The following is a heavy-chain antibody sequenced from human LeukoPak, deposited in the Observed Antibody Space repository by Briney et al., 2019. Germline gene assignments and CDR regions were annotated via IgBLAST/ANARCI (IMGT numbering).Heavy chain of an antibody. D-gene: IGHD2-15*01. V-gene: IGHV3-23*01. CDR1: GFTFSSYA. CDR3: AKDGYCSGGSCYVGPFDY. J-gene: IGHJ4*02. Sequence: GGSLRLSCAASGFTFSSYAMSWVRQAPGKGLEWVSAISCSGGSTYYADSVKGRFTISRDNSKNTLYLQMNSLRAEDTAVYYCAKDGYCSGGSCYVGPFDYWGQGTLVTVSS. CDR2: ISCSGGST.